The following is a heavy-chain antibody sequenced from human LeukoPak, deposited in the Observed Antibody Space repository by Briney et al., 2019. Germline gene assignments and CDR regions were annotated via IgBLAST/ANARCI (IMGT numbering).Heavy chain of an antibody. D-gene: IGHD2-15*01. V-gene: IGHV1-46*01. CDR3: ARVMGYCSGGSCSENNWFDP. J-gene: IGHJ5*02. CDR2: INPSGGST. Sequence: ASVKVSCKASGYTFTSYYMHWVRQAPGQGLEWMGIINPSGGSTSYAQKFQGRVTMTRDTSTSTVYMELSSLRSEDTAAYYCARVMGYCSGGSCSENNWFDPWGQGTLVTVSS. CDR1: GYTFTSYY.